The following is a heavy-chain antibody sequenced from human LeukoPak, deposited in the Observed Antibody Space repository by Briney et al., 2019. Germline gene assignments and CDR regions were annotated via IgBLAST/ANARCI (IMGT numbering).Heavy chain of an antibody. CDR3: ARDPAVPAAMGYFDY. D-gene: IGHD2-2*01. CDR1: GGSISSSNW. Sequence: SETLSFTCAVSGGSISSSNWWSWVRQPPGKGLEWIGEIYHSGSTNYNPSLKSRVTTSVDKSKNQFSLKLSSVTAADTAVYYCARDPAVPAAMGYFDYWGQGTLVTVSS. V-gene: IGHV4-4*02. J-gene: IGHJ4*02. CDR2: IYHSGST.